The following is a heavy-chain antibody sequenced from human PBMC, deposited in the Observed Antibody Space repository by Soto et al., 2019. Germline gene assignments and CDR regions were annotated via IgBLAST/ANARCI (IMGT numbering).Heavy chain of an antibody. V-gene: IGHV1-69*13. J-gene: IGHJ5*02. CDR1: GGTFSSYA. CDR2: TIPIFGTA. D-gene: IGHD6-13*01. CDR3: ERPRDSSRWYSWFDP. Sequence: GASVKVSCKASGGTFSSYAISWVRQAPGQGLEWMGGTIPIFGTANYAQKFQGRVTITADEYTSTAYMELSSLRSEDTAVYYCERPRDSSRWYSWFDPWGQGTMVTVSS.